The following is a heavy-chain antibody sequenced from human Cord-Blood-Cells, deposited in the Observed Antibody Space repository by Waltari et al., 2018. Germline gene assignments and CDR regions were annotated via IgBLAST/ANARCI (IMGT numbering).Heavy chain of an antibody. J-gene: IGHJ3*02. D-gene: IGHD6-6*01. V-gene: IGHV4-61*09. CDR1: GGSISSGSYY. CDR2: IYTSGST. Sequence: QVQLQESGPGLVKPSQPLSLTCPVSGGSISSGSYYWSRIRQPAGKGLEWIGYIYTSGSTNYNPSLKSRVTISVDTSKNQFSLKLSSVTAADTAVYYCARGGSSDAFDIWGQGTMVTVSS. CDR3: ARGGSSDAFDI.